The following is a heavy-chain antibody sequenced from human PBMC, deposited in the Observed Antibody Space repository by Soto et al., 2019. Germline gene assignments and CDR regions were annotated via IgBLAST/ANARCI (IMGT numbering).Heavy chain of an antibody. D-gene: IGHD3-22*01. CDR1: GFAFSSYE. CDR3: ARSSGHYRPFDS. J-gene: IGHJ4*02. Sequence: PGGTLRLSCSASGFAFSSYEMNWVRQAPGKGLEWVSHITSRSDTIYYADSVKGRFTISRDNAETSLYLQMNSLRAEDTAVYYCARSSGHYRPFDSWGQGSLVTVA. CDR2: ITSRSDTI. V-gene: IGHV3-48*03.